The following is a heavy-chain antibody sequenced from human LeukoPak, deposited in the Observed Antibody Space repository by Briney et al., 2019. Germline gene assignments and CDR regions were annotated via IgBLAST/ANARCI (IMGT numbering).Heavy chain of an antibody. CDR3: ARDAKDGYNKFDY. J-gene: IGHJ4*02. CDR2: IKSKTDGGTT. Sequence: GGSLRLSCAASGFTFSNAWMSWVRQAPGKGLEWVGRIKSKTDGGTTDYAAPVKGRFTTSRDDSKNTLYLQMNSLRAEDTAVYYCARDAKDGYNKFDYWGQGTLVTVSS. D-gene: IGHD5-24*01. CDR1: GFTFSNAW. V-gene: IGHV3-15*01.